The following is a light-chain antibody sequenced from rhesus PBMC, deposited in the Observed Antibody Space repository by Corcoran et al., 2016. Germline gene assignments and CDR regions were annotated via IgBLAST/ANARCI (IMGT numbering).Light chain of an antibody. CDR3: CSYAGSCIFYI. CDR2: EGS. CDR1: ISDIGGYNF. J-gene: IGLJ1*01. Sequence: QAALTQPRSVSGSPGQSVTISCTGTISDIGGYNFVSWYQKHPGTAPQLLIYEGSKLPSGVSVRFSASKSGSAASLTISGLQAQDEADCHCCSYAGSCIFYIFGPGTRITVL. V-gene: IGLV2-32*01.